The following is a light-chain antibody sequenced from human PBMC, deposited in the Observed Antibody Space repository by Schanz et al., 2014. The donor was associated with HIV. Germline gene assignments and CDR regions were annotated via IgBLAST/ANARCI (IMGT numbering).Light chain of an antibody. J-gene: IGKJ1*01. CDR3: QQYGSSRT. CDR2: GAS. V-gene: IGKV3-20*01. CDR1: QSVSSSY. Sequence: EIVLTQSPGTLSLSPGERATLSCRASQSVSSSYFAWYQQKPGQAPRLLIYGASSRATGIPDRVSGSGSGTDFTLTISRLEPEDFAVYYCQQYGSSRTFGQGTKVEIK.